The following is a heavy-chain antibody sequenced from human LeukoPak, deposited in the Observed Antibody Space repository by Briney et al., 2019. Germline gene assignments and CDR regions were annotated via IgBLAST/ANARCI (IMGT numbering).Heavy chain of an antibody. CDR3: AREKGCSRTSCYDYWFDP. Sequence: GGSLRLSCAASGFTFSNYWLSWVRQAPGKGLEWVANIKQDGSEKYYVDSVKGRFTISRDNAKNSLYLQMNSLRAEDTAVYYCAREKGCSRTSCYDYWFDPWGQGTLVTVSS. D-gene: IGHD2-2*01. V-gene: IGHV3-7*01. J-gene: IGHJ5*02. CDR2: IKQDGSEK. CDR1: GFTFSNYW.